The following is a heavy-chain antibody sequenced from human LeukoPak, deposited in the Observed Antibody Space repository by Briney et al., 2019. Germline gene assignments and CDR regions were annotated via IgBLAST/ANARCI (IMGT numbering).Heavy chain of an antibody. CDR2: INPYSGAT. V-gene: IGHV1-2*04. D-gene: IGHD1-26*01. J-gene: IGHJ4*02. Sequence: GASVKVSCKASGYTFTSYYMHWVRQAPGQGLEWMGWINPYSGATNFAQRFQGWVTMTRDTSISTAYMELSRLRSDDTAVYYCATMGAKDRDYWGQGTLVTVSS. CDR3: ATMGAKDRDY. CDR1: GYTFTSYY.